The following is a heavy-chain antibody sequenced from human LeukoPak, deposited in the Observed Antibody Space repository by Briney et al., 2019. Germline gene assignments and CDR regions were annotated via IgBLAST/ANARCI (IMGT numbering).Heavy chain of an antibody. CDR2: IYTSGST. J-gene: IGHJ4*02. Sequence: SETLSLTCTVPGGSISSYYWSWIRQPAGKGLEWIGRIYTSGSTNYNPSLKSRLTMSVDTSKNQFSLKLSSVTAADTAVYYCATLLTGGARYYFDYWGQGTLVTVSS. D-gene: IGHD7-27*01. CDR1: GGSISSYY. CDR3: ATLLTGGARYYFDY. V-gene: IGHV4-4*07.